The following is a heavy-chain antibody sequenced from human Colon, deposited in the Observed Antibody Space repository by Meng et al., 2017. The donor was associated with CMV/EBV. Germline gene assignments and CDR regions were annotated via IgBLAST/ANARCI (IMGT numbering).Heavy chain of an antibody. CDR1: SYG. V-gene: IGHV1-18*01. CDR2: ISAYNGNT. CDR3: ARAEYCSSTSCYKRDGWFDP. Sequence: SYGISWVRQAPGQGLEWMGWISAYNGNTNYAQKLQGRVTMTTDTSTSTAYMELRSLRSDDTAVYYCARAEYCSSTSCYKRDGWFDPWGQGTLVTVSS. J-gene: IGHJ5*02. D-gene: IGHD2-2*02.